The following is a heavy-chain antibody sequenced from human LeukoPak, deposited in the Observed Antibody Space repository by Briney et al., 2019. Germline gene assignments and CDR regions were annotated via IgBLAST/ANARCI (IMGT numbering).Heavy chain of an antibody. CDR3: ARDRSYGSGSFDY. CDR2: IYSGGST. J-gene: IGHJ4*02. V-gene: IGHV3-53*01. Sequence: GGSLRLSCAASGFTVSSNFMNWVRQAPGKGLEWVSVIYSGGSTYYADSVKGRFTISRDNSKNTLYLQMNNLRAEDTAVYYCARDRSYGSGSFDYWGQGTLVTVSS. D-gene: IGHD3-10*01. CDR1: GFTVSSNF.